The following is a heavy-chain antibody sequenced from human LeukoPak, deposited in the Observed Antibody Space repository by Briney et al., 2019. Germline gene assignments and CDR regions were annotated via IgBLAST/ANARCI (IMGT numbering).Heavy chain of an antibody. Sequence: GGSLRLSCAASGFTFSSYAVHWVRQAPGKGLEWVAVISYDGSNKYYADSVKGRFTISRDNSKNTLYLQMNSLRAEDTAVYYCARSPGYSHYGMDVWGQGTTVTVSS. D-gene: IGHD2-15*01. CDR1: GFTFSSYA. V-gene: IGHV3-30-3*01. CDR3: ARSPGYSHYGMDV. CDR2: ISYDGSNK. J-gene: IGHJ6*02.